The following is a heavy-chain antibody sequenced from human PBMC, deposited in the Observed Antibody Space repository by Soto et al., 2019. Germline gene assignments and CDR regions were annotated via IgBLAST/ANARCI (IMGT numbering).Heavy chain of an antibody. Sequence: PGGSLRLSCAASGFTFSSYGMHWVRQAPGKGLEWVAVISYDGSNKYYVDSVKGRFTISRDNSKNTLYLQMNSLRAEDTAVYYCAKDGLRFLEWLSYFDYWGQGTLVTVS. CDR1: GFTFSSYG. J-gene: IGHJ4*02. D-gene: IGHD3-3*01. CDR2: ISYDGSNK. V-gene: IGHV3-30*18. CDR3: AKDGLRFLEWLSYFDY.